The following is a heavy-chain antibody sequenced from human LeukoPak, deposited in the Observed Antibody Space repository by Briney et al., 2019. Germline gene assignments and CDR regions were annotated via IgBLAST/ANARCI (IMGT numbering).Heavy chain of an antibody. J-gene: IGHJ4*02. CDR3: VRQFAS. V-gene: IGHV3-11*01. Sequence: LSLTCTVSGGSISSSSYYWGWIRQSPGKGLEWVAYVSGSGSTVYYADSVKGRFTISRDNGKSSLYLQMNSLRVEDTALYYCVRQFASWGQGTLVTVSS. CDR2: VSGSGSTV. CDR1: GGSISSSSYY.